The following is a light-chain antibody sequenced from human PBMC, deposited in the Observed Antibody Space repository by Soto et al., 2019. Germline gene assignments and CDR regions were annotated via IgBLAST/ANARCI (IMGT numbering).Light chain of an antibody. CDR1: SSNFGAGYD. CDR2: GDT. J-gene: IGLJ1*01. V-gene: IGLV1-40*01. Sequence: QSVLTQPPSVSGAPGQTVSISCTGSSSNFGAGYDVHWYQLLPGTVPRVLIYGDTHRPSGVPDRFSASTSGTSASLAITGLQAEDEGDYYCQSYDSTLSARYVFGTGTKVTVL. CDR3: QSYDSTLSARYV.